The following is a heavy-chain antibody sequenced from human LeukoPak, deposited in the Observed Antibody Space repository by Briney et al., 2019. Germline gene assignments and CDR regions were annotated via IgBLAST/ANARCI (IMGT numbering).Heavy chain of an antibody. Sequence: GGSLRLSCGASGFTFSTHDMHWVRQAPGKGLEWLAFIQSDGRNKYYADSVKGRFTISRDNSKNTLFLQMNSLRAEDTAVYYCAKDKSMVRELDYWGQGNLVTVSS. J-gene: IGHJ4*02. CDR1: GFTFSTHD. V-gene: IGHV3-30*02. CDR2: IQSDGRNK. CDR3: AKDKSMVRELDY. D-gene: IGHD3-10*01.